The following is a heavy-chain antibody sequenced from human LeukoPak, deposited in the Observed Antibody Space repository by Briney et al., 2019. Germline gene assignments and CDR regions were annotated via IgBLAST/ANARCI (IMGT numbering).Heavy chain of an antibody. CDR2: IYSGGST. D-gene: IGHD2-8*02. V-gene: IGHV3-66*01. J-gene: IGHJ4*02. CDR3: ASYLYWWSDLGY. CDR1: GFTVSSNY. Sequence: PGGSLRLSCAASGFTVSSNYMSWVRQAPGKGLEWVSVIYSGGSTYYADSVKGRFTISRDNAKNSLYLQMNSLRVEDTAVYYCASYLYWWSDLGYWGRGTLVTVSS.